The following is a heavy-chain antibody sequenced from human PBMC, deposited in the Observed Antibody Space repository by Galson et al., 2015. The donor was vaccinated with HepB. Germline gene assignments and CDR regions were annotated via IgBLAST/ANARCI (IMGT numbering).Heavy chain of an antibody. Sequence: QSGAEVKKPGESLRISCKGSGYSFTSYWISWVRQMPGKGLEWMGRIDPSDSYTNYSPSFQGHVTISADKSISTAYLQWSSLKASDTAMYYCARKGAGSSSWYGRYYYYYGMDVWGQGTTVTVSS. CDR3: ARKGAGSSSWYGRYYYYYGMDV. CDR2: IDPSDSYT. D-gene: IGHD6-13*01. V-gene: IGHV5-10-1*01. CDR1: GYSFTSYW. J-gene: IGHJ6*02.